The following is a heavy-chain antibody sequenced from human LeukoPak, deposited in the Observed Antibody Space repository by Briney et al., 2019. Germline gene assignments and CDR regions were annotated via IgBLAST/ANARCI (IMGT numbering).Heavy chain of an antibody. CDR2: ISGGGDSK. D-gene: IGHD2-2*01. Sequence: GGSLRLSCAASGFTFSSYGTSWVRQAPGKGLEWVSGISGGGDSKYYANSVKGRFTISRDNSKNTLYLQMNSLRVEDTAVYYCAKDRVGCSSNSCYEEGFDYWGQGTLVTVSS. CDR1: GFTFSSYG. J-gene: IGHJ4*01. V-gene: IGHV3-23*01. CDR3: AKDRVGCSSNSCYEEGFDY.